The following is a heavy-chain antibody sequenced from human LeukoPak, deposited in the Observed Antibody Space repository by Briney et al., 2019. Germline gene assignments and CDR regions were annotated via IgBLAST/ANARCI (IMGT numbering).Heavy chain of an antibody. V-gene: IGHV4-4*07. CDR3: ARDAVAAAGTNYYYYYGMDV. CDR1: GCSISSYY. D-gene: IGHD6-13*01. Sequence: PSETLSLTCTVSGCSISSYYWSWIRQPAGKGLEWIGRIYTSRSTNYNPSLKSRVTMSVDTSNNQFSLKLSSVTAADTAVYYCARDAVAAAGTNYYYYYGMDVWGQGTTVTVSS. CDR2: IYTSRST. J-gene: IGHJ6*02.